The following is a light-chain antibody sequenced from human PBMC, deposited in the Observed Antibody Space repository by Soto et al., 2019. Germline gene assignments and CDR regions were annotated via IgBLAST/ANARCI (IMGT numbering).Light chain of an antibody. V-gene: IGKV3-20*01. CDR1: QSVSSTY. J-gene: IGKJ3*01. CDR3: QQYGSSFT. Sequence: EIVLTQSPGTLSLSPGERATLSCRASQSVSSTYLAWYQQKPGQAPSLLIYGASSRATGIPDRFSGSGSGTEFTLTISRLEPEDFAVYYCQQYGSSFTFGPGTKVDIK. CDR2: GAS.